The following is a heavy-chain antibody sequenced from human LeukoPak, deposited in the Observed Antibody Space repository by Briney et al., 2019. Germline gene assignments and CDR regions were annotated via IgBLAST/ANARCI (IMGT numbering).Heavy chain of an antibody. CDR3: ARGTYNYYDNSGFFFDAFDI. CDR1: GGSISSSSYY. D-gene: IGHD3-22*01. J-gene: IGHJ3*02. V-gene: IGHV4-39*07. CDR2: TYFSGTT. Sequence: SETLSLTCTVSGGSISSSSYYWGWIPQPPGKGLEWIGSTYFSGTTYYNPPLKSRVTISVDTSKNQFSLKLSSVTAADRAVYFCARGTYNYYDNSGFFFDAFDIWGPGTMVTVSS.